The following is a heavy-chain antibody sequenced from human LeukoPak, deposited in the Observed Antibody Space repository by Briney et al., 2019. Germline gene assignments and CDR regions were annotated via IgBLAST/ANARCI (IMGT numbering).Heavy chain of an antibody. D-gene: IGHD6-19*01. V-gene: IGHV3-21*01. CDR2: ISSSSSYI. Sequence: PGGSLRLSCAASGFTFSSYSMNWVRQAPGKGLEWVSSISSSSSYIYYADSVKGRFTISRDNAKNSLYLQMNSLRAEDTAVYYCARDCSSGWLYYYYYMDVWGKGTTVTVSS. J-gene: IGHJ6*03. CDR3: ARDCSSGWLYYYYYMDV. CDR1: GFTFSSYS.